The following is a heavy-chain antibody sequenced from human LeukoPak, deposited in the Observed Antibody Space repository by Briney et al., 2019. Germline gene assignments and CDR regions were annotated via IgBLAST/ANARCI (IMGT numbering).Heavy chain of an antibody. CDR2: INPNSDGT. CDR1: GYTFTGYY. CDR3: ASSSTYYYYGMDV. J-gene: IGHJ6*02. Sequence: ASVKVSCKASGYTFTGYYMHWVRQAPGQGLEWMGWINPNSDGTNYAQKFQGRVTMTRDTSTSTVYMELSSLRSEDTTVYYCASSSTYYYYGMDVWGQGTTVTVSS. D-gene: IGHD6-13*01. V-gene: IGHV1-2*02.